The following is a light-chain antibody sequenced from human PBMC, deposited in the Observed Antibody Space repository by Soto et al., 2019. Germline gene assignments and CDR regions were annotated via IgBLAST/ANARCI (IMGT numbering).Light chain of an antibody. J-gene: IGLJ3*02. V-gene: IGLV4-69*01. CDR1: SGHSSYA. CDR3: QTWVTGPPWV. CDR2: LHSDGSH. Sequence: QLVLTQSPSASASLGASVKLTCTLSSGHSSYAIAWHQQQPGRGPRYLMKLHSDGSHIKGDGIPDRFSGSSSGAERYLTISSLQSEDEADYYCQTWVTGPPWVFGGGTKLTVL.